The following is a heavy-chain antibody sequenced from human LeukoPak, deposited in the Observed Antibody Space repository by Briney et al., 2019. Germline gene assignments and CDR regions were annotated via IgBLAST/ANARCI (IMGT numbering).Heavy chain of an antibody. CDR3: AALLIAAAGTDFDY. V-gene: IGHV4-39*07. CDR2: IYYSGST. D-gene: IGHD6-13*01. J-gene: IGHJ4*02. CDR1: GGSISSSSYY. Sequence: PSETLSLTCTVPGGSISSSSYYWGWIHQPPGKGLEWIGSIYYSGSTYYNPSLKSRVTISVDTSKNQFSLKLSSVTAADTAVYYCAALLIAAAGTDFDYWGQGTLVTVSS.